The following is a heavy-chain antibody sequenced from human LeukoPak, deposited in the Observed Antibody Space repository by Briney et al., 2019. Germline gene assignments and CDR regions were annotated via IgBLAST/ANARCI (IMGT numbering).Heavy chain of an antibody. D-gene: IGHD6-13*01. V-gene: IGHV3-7*01. Sequence: GGSLSLSCVASGFSFSRYWMSWVRQPPGEGLEWVANLKQEGRASYYVDSVTDRFTISRDNAMSSLYLQMNSLRVEDTAVYYCARDPGIAAAGTVGYFDSWGQGILVTVSS. CDR3: ARDPGIAAAGTVGYFDS. CDR2: LKQEGRAS. J-gene: IGHJ4*02. CDR1: GFSFSRYW.